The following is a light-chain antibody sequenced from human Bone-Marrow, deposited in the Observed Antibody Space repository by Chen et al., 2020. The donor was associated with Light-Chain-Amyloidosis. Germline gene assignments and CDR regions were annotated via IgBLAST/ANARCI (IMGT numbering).Light chain of an antibody. CDR3: YSSDSSGTHRV. V-gene: IGLV3-10*01. CDR1: ALPRKN. J-gene: IGLJ3*02. CDR2: EDS. Sequence: SYELTQPPSVSVSPGQTARITCSGDALPRKNAYWYQQKSGQAPLLVIYEDSKRPSGIPERLSGASSGTVATLTMSAAQVEDEADYYCYSSDSSGTHRVFGGGTRLTVL.